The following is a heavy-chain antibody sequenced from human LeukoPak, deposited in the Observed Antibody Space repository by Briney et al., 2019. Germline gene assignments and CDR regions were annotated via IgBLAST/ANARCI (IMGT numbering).Heavy chain of an antibody. V-gene: IGHV4-39*01. Sequence: PETLSLTCTVSGGSISSSSYYWGWIRQPPGKGLEWIGSIYYSGSTYYNPSLKSRVTISVDTSKNQFSLKLSSVTAADTAVYYCARHGRIQLWEYYFDYWGQGTLVTVSS. D-gene: IGHD5-18*01. J-gene: IGHJ4*02. CDR2: IYYSGST. CDR1: GGSISSSSYY. CDR3: ARHGRIQLWEYYFDY.